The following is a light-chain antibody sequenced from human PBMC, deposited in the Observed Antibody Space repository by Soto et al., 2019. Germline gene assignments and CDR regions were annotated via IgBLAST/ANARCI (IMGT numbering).Light chain of an antibody. CDR1: SSDVGGYNL. CDR3: GSYASSSTLYV. V-gene: IGLV2-14*01. J-gene: IGLJ1*01. CDR2: DVS. Sequence: QSALTQPASVSGSPGQSITISCTGTSSDVGGYNLASWYQQHPGKAPKLMIYDVSNRPSGVSNRFSGSKSGNTASLTISGLQAEDEADYYCGSYASSSTLYVFGTGTKVT.